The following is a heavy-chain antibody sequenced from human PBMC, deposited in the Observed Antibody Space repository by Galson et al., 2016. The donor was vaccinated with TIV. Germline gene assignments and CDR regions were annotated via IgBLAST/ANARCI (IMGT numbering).Heavy chain of an antibody. CDR1: GYIFTSWY. CDR2: VSTSGGTT. V-gene: IGHV1-46*01. CDR3: ARRPGYTYGYIFDY. Sequence: SVKVSCKASGYIFTSWYMHWVRQAPGQGLEWVGIVSTSGGTTSYAQKFQGRVAMTSDTSTSTVYMELNSLKSEDTAVYYCARRPGYTYGYIFDYWGQGTPVTVAS. D-gene: IGHD5-18*01. J-gene: IGHJ4*02.